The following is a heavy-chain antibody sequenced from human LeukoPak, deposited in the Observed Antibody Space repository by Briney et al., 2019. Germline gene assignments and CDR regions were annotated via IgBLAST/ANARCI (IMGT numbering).Heavy chain of an antibody. CDR3: AKQLGYCSDGSCYFPY. V-gene: IGHV3-23*01. D-gene: IGHD2-15*01. Sequence: GCLRLSCAASGFSFSSSAMSWVRQSPGKGLEWVSAISNNGGYTYYADSVQGRFTISRDNSKSTLCLQMNRLRAEDTAVYYCAKQLGYCSDGSCYFPYWGQGTLVTVSS. J-gene: IGHJ4*02. CDR1: GFSFSSSA. CDR2: ISNNGGYT.